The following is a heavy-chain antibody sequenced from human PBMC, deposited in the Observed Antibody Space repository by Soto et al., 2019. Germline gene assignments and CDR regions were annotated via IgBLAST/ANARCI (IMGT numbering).Heavy chain of an antibody. CDR1: GYTFTSYD. CDR2: MNPNIGKT. V-gene: IGHV1-8*01. D-gene: IGHD3-22*01. CDR3: ASHPESGSYYVGLDY. Sequence: GASVKVSCKASGYTFTSYDINWVRQATGQGLEWMGGMNPNIGKTGYAQKFQGRVTITTNKSTSTAYMELSSLRSEDTAVYYCASHPESGSYYVGLDYWGQGTLVTVSS. J-gene: IGHJ4*02.